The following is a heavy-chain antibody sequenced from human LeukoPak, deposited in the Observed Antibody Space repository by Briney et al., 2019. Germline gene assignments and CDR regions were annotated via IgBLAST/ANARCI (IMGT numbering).Heavy chain of an antibody. CDR3: TRGGYCSGGSCYGFARYWFDP. J-gene: IGHJ5*02. CDR2: INHSGST. D-gene: IGHD2-15*01. V-gene: IGHV4-34*01. CDR1: GGSFSGYY. Sequence: SETLSLTCAVYGGSFSGYYWSWLRQPPGKGLEWIGEINHSGSTNYNPSLKSRVTISVDTSKNQFSLKLSSVTAADTAMYYCTRGGYCSGGSCYGFARYWFDPWGQGTLVTVSS.